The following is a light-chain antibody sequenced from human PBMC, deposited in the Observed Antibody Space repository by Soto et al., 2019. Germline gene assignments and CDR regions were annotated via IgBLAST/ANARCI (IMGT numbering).Light chain of an antibody. J-gene: IGKJ1*01. CDR2: GAS. CDR1: RTVFSNF. CDR3: QQYGSSVRT. Sequence: ETVLTQSPGTVSLSPGERATLSCRASRTVFSNFLAWYQQRPGQPPRLLIYGASSRATGIPERFSGSGSGTDFTLTISRVEPEDFAVYYCQQYGSSVRTFGQGSKVEIK. V-gene: IGKV3-20*01.